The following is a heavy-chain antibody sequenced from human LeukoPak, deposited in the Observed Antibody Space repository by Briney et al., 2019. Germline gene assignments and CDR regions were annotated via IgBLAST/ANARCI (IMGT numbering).Heavy chain of an antibody. J-gene: IGHJ4*02. D-gene: IGHD3/OR15-3a*01. Sequence: SETLSLTCTVSGGSISSYYWSWIRQPPGKGLEWIGYIYYSGSTNYNPSLKSRVTISVDTSKSQFSLKLSSVTAADTAVYYCARDLDPYSPPTYWGQGTLVTVSS. CDR1: GGSISSYY. CDR3: ARDLDPYSPPTY. V-gene: IGHV4-59*01. CDR2: IYYSGST.